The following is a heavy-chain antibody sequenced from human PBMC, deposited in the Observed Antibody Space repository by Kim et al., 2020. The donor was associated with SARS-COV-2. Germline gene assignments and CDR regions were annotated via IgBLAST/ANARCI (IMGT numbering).Heavy chain of an antibody. Sequence: LSLTCVASGFTFSDYDISWIRQAPEKGLEWVSDISSTSSHINYADSVKGRFTISRDNAKNSLDLLMNSLRADDTAVYYCARRDGYKTANDYWGQGTLVTVSS. CDR2: ISSTSSHI. CDR3: ARRDGYKTANDY. CDR1: GFTFSDYD. J-gene: IGHJ4*02. V-gene: IGHV3-11*06. D-gene: IGHD5-12*01.